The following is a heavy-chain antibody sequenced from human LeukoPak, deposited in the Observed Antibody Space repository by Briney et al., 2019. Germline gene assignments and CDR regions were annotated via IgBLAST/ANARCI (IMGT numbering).Heavy chain of an antibody. CDR2: VPQDGSDR. CDR1: GFIFTSYQ. CDR3: ARWGTVWGLDY. V-gene: IGHV3-7*05. J-gene: IGHJ4*02. D-gene: IGHD3-16*01. Sequence: GGSLRLSCAVSGFIFTSYQMSWVRPAPGRGLEWVANVPQDGSDRYFVDSLRGRFTISRDNARNSLFLQMSNLRAEDTAVYYCARWGTVWGLDYWGQGTVVTVSS.